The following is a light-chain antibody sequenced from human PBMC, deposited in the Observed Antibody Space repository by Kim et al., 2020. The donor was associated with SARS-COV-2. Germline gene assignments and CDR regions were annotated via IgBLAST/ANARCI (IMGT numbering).Light chain of an antibody. J-gene: IGKJ2*01. CDR2: GAS. Sequence: SASRGDRGTITCRASQSIGTYLKWYQHKPGKAPRLLIYGASSRPTLTPSRFSGSGSGTDFTLTISSLHPEDFAVYFCQQSYRTPYTFGQGTKLQIK. V-gene: IGKV1-39*01. CDR1: QSIGTY. CDR3: QQSYRTPYT.